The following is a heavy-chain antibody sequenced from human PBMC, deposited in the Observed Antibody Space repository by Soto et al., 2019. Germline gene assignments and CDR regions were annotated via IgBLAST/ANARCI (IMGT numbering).Heavy chain of an antibody. D-gene: IGHD4-17*01. V-gene: IGHV3-13*01. CDR3: ARVTARLAIYGDYDY. J-gene: IGHJ4*02. CDR2: IGTAGDT. CDR1: GFTFSSYD. Sequence: GGSLRLSCAASGFTFSSYDMHWVRQATGKGLEWVSAIGTAGDTYYPGSVKGRFTISRENAKNSLYLQMNSLRAGDTAVYYCARVTARLAIYGDYDYWGQGTLVTVS.